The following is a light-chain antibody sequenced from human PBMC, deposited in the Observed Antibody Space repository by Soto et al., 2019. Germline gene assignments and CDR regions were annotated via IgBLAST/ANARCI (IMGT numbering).Light chain of an antibody. V-gene: IGKV1-5*03. CDR2: KAS. CDR1: QSISSW. CDR3: QQYNSYSVT. J-gene: IGKJ1*01. Sequence: DIQMTQSPSTLSASVGDRVTITCRASQSISSWLAWYQQKPGKAPTLLIYKASSLESGVPSRFSGSGSGTEFTLTISSLQPDDVATYYCQQYNSYSVTFGQGTKVEIK.